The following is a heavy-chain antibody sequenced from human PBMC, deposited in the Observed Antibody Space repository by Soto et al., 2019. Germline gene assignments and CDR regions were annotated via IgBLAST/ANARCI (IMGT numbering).Heavy chain of an antibody. V-gene: IGHV5-51*01. D-gene: IGHD2-15*01. J-gene: IGHJ6*02. CDR2: IYPGDSDT. CDR1: GYSFTSHW. CDR3: ARHRPGGNPPYGMDV. Sequence: GESLKISCKGSGYSFTSHWIGWVRQMPGKGLEWMGIIYPGDSDTRYSPSFQGQVAISADKSISTAYLQWSSLKASDTAMHYCARHRPGGNPPYGMDVWGQGTTVTVSS.